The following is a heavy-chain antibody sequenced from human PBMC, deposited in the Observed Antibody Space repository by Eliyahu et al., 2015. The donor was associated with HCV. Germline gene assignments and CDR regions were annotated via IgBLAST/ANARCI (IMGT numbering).Heavy chain of an antibody. J-gene: IGHJ4*02. CDR2: ISFDGSDK. CDR3: AKDIWAYSCLQY. V-gene: IGHV3-30*18. CDR1: GFTFSSYG. Sequence: QVQLVESGGGVVQPGRSLRLSCAASGFTFSSYGMXWVRQAPGKGLEWVAMISFDGSDKYYADSVKGRFTISRDNSKNTLYLQMNSLRPEDTAVYYCAKDIWAYSCLQYWGQGTLVTVSS. D-gene: IGHD4-11*01.